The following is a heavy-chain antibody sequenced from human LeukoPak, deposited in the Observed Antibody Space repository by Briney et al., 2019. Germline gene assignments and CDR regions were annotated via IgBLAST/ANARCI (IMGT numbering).Heavy chain of an antibody. CDR3: ARVNSDWLFEGRLDWFDP. CDR1: GGSISRGGYY. J-gene: IGHJ5*02. CDR2: IYYSGST. D-gene: IGHD3-9*01. V-gene: IGHV4-31*03. Sequence: SQTLSLTCTVSGGSISRGGYYWSWIRQHPGKGLEWFGYIYYSGSTYYNPSLKSRVTISVDTSKNQFSLKLSSVTAADTAVYYCARVNSDWLFEGRLDWFDPWGQGTLVTVSS.